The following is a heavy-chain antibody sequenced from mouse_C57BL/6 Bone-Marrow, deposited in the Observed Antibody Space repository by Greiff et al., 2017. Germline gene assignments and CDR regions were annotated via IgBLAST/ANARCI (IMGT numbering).Heavy chain of an antibody. CDR1: GYTFTSYG. D-gene: IGHD1-1*01. V-gene: IGHV1-81*01. CDR2: IYPRSGNT. CDR3: ALYGSRGAY. J-gene: IGHJ3*01. Sequence: VQLQQSGAELARPGASVKLSCKASGYTFTSYGISWVKQRTGQGLEWIGEIYPRSGNTYYNEKFKGKATLTADKSSSTAYMELRSLTSEDSAVYFCALYGSRGAYWGQGTLVTVSA.